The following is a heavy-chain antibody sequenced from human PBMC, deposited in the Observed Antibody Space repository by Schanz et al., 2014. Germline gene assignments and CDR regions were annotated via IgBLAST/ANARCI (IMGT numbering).Heavy chain of an antibody. Sequence: EVQLLESGGGLIQPGGSLRLSCAASGFIFGSSVMAWVRQAPGKGLEWVSAISGRDGSTYYADSVKGRFTISRDNSKNTLYLQMNSLRAEDTAVYFCARGPSTGAFDIWGQGTMVTVSS. J-gene: IGHJ3*02. V-gene: IGHV3-23*01. CDR2: ISGRDGST. CDR3: ARGPSTGAFDI. CDR1: GFIFGSSV.